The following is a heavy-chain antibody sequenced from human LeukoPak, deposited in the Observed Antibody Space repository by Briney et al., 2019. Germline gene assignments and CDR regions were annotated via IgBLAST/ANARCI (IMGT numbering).Heavy chain of an antibody. Sequence: ASVKVSCKASGYTFTGYYMHWVRQAPGQGLEWMGWINPNSGGTNYAQKFQGRVTMTRDTSISTAYMELSRLGSDDTAVYYCARGDGDYSDDAFDIWGQGTMVTVSS. CDR2: INPNSGGT. V-gene: IGHV1-2*02. CDR1: GYTFTGYY. J-gene: IGHJ3*02. D-gene: IGHD4-17*01. CDR3: ARGDGDYSDDAFDI.